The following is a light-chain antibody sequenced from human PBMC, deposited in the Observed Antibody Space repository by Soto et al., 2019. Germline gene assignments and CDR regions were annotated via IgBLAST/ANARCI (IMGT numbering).Light chain of an antibody. CDR1: ESVSSN. J-gene: IGKJ1*01. CDR2: GAS. Sequence: EIVMTQSPDTVYVSPGERATLTCRASESVSSNLAWYQQKPGQAPRLLIYGASNRGTGVPVRFSGSGSGTEFALTITSLQSEDFAIYYCQQYERLWTFGQGTKVDI. CDR3: QQYERLWT. V-gene: IGKV3-15*01.